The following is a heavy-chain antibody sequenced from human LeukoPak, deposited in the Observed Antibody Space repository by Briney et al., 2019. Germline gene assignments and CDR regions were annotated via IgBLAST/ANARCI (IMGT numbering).Heavy chain of an antibody. CDR2: ISSSSSYI. CDR1: GFTFSRHS. J-gene: IGHJ3*02. D-gene: IGHD3-10*01. V-gene: IGHV3-21*01. Sequence: GGALRLSFAASGFTFSRHSTNRGRPAPGQGLGVGSSISSSSSYIYYADSVKGRFTISRDNAKNSLYLQMNSLRAEDTAVYYCARESITLDAFDIWGQGTMVTVSS. CDR3: ARESITLDAFDI.